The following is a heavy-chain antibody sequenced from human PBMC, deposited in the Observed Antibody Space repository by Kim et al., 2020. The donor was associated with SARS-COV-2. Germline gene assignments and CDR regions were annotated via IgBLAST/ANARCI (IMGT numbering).Heavy chain of an antibody. CDR2: TTRDGDGS. Sequence: GGSLRLSCSASGFTFGDYAIHWVRRAPGMGLQYVSATTRDGDGSFYADSVKDRFTIFRDNSEKTLFLQMSGLRVEDTAVYYCVRYGPKYGAVHWGQGTLVTVSS. CDR3: VRYGPKYGAVH. CDR1: GFTFGDYA. J-gene: IGHJ4*02. V-gene: IGHV3-64D*06. D-gene: IGHD2-15*01.